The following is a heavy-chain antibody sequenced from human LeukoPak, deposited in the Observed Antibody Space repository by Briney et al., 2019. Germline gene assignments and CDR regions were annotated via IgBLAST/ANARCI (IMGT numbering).Heavy chain of an antibody. J-gene: IGHJ4*02. CDR3: ARGGWLGSNYRPIDY. V-gene: IGHV3-66*01. CDR1: GLTVRSNY. D-gene: IGHD3-10*01. CDR2: IYGADTT. Sequence: PGGSLRLSCAASGLTVRSNYMNWVRQAPGKGLEWVSVIYGADTTDYADSVKDRFTIFRDKSKNTLYLQMSSLRAEDTAVYYCARGGWLGSNYRPIDYWGQGTLVTVSS.